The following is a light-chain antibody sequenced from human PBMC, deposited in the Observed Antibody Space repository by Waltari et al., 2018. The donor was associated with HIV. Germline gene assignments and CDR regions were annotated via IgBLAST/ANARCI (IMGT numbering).Light chain of an antibody. CDR1: SSDVGGYNL. CDR2: EVS. CDR3: CAYAGSTTDVI. Sequence: QSALTQPASVSGSPGQSLTISCTGTSSDVGGYNLVSWYQHPPGKAPKLMIYEVSKRPWGVSSRFSGYKSNNAASLTISVHQAEEEADYYCCAYAGSTTDVIFGGGTKLTVL. J-gene: IGLJ2*01. V-gene: IGLV2-23*02.